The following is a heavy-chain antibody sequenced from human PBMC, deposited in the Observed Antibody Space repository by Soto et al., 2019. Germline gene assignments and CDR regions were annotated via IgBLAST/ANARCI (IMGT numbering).Heavy chain of an antibody. V-gene: IGHV3-64*01. J-gene: IGHJ4*02. CDR3: ARSTVTTGPLAY. CDR1: GFTFSTYA. CDR2: ISSNGGST. Sequence: PGGSLRLSCAASGFTFSTYAMHWVRQAPGKGLEYVSAISSNGGSTYHANSVKGRFTISRDNSKNTLYFQMGSLRAEDMAVYYCARSTVTTGPLAYWGQGTLVTVSS. D-gene: IGHD4-17*01.